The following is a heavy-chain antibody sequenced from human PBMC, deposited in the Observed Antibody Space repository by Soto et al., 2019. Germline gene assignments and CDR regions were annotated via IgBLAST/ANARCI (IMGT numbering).Heavy chain of an antibody. Sequence: SETRSRTCTVSGGSISSGGYYWMWIRQHPGKVLEWIGYIYYSGSTYYNPSLKSRVTISVDTSKNQFSLKLSSVTAADTAVYYCARDVVPAVNDGYGMDVWGQGTTVTVSS. J-gene: IGHJ6*02. CDR3: ARDVVPAVNDGYGMDV. V-gene: IGHV4-31*03. CDR1: GGSISSGGYY. CDR2: IYYSGST. D-gene: IGHD2-2*01.